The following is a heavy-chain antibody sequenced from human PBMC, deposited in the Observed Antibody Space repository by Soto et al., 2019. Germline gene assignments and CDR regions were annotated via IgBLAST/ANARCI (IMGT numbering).Heavy chain of an antibody. J-gene: IGHJ6*02. Sequence: GASVKVSSKASGYTFGYYGISWVRQAPGQGPEWMGWISGYNGETKYAQKFQDRVTMTTDTSTSTAYMELRSLRSDDTAVYYCARGLRFLEWFYGMDIWGQGTTVTVS. D-gene: IGHD3-3*01. CDR3: ARGLRFLEWFYGMDI. CDR1: GYTFGYYG. CDR2: ISGYNGET. V-gene: IGHV1-18*01.